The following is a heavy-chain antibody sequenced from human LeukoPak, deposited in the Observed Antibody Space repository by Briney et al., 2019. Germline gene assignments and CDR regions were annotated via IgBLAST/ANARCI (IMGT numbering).Heavy chain of an antibody. J-gene: IGHJ4*02. CDR1: GFTFSSYS. Sequence: GGSLRLSCAASGFTFSSYSTNWVRQAPGKGLEWVSSISSSSSYIYYADSVKGRFTISRDNAKNSLYLQMNSLRAEDTAVYYCAREGSGTYYFDYWGQGTLVTVSS. CDR2: ISSSSSYI. V-gene: IGHV3-21*01. CDR3: AREGSGTYYFDY. D-gene: IGHD3-10*01.